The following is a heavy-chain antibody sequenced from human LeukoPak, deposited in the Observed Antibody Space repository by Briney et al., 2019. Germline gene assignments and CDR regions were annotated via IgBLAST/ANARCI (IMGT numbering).Heavy chain of an antibody. V-gene: IGHV1-2*02. Sequence: ASVKVSCKASGYXFTGYYIHWVRQAPGQGLEWMGWINPNSGGTNYAQKLQGRVTMTRDTSISTAYMELSRLRSDDTAVYYCARELLWYTTLGILDYWGQGTLVTVSS. J-gene: IGHJ4*02. CDR1: GYXFTGYY. D-gene: IGHD3-10*01. CDR2: INPNSGGT. CDR3: ARELLWYTTLGILDY.